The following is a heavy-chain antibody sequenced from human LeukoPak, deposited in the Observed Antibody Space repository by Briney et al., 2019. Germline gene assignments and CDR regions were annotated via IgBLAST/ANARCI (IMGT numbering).Heavy chain of an antibody. Sequence: GGSLRLSCAASGFTFSSYAMSWVRQAPGKGLEWVSAISGSGGSTYYADSVKGRFTISRDNSKNTLYLQVNSLRAEDTAVYYCAKGLVPTLGIAVAGTYYGMDVWGKGTTVTVSS. J-gene: IGHJ6*04. V-gene: IGHV3-23*01. D-gene: IGHD6-19*01. CDR1: GFTFSSYA. CDR2: ISGSGGST. CDR3: AKGLVPTLGIAVAGTYYGMDV.